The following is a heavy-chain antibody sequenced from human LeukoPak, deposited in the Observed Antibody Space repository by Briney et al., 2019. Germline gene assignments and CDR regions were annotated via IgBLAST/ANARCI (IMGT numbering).Heavy chain of an antibody. CDR1: GYTFTIYY. CDR3: ARAGIFDY. J-gene: IGHJ4*02. V-gene: IGHV1-46*01. Sequence: ASVKVSCKASGYTFTIYYIHWVRQAPGQGLEWMGITNPSGGSTSYAQKFQVRVTMTRDTSTSTVYMELSSRRSEDTAVYYCARAGIFDYWGQGTLVTVSS. D-gene: IGHD3-10*01. CDR2: TNPSGGST.